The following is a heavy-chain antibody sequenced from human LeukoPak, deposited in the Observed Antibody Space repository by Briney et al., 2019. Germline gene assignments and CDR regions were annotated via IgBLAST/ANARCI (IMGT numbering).Heavy chain of an antibody. J-gene: IGHJ4*02. CDR1: GLTVSSNY. V-gene: IGHV3-66*01. CDR2: FYNGINT. D-gene: IGHD5-18*01. CDR3: ARVGSGNTYGYADY. Sequence: GGSLRLSCAAAGLTVSSNYMTWVRQAPGKGLEWVSVFYNGINTYYADPVKGRFTTSRDNSKNTLYLQMNCLRVEDTAVYFCARVGSGNTYGYADYWGQGTLVTVSS.